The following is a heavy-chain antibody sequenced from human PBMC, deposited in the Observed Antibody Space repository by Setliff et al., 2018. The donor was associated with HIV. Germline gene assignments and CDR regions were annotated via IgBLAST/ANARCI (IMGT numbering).Heavy chain of an antibody. Sequence: LSLTCTVSGGSISSHYWSWIRQPPGKGLEWIGYIYYSGSTNYNPSLKSRVTVSVDTSKNQFSLKLSSVTAADTAMYYCVRGGDSSSWYWGRWFDPWGQGTLVTVSS. V-gene: IGHV4-59*11. CDR3: VRGGDSSSWYWGRWFDP. J-gene: IGHJ5*02. CDR2: IYYSGST. D-gene: IGHD6-13*01. CDR1: GGSISSHY.